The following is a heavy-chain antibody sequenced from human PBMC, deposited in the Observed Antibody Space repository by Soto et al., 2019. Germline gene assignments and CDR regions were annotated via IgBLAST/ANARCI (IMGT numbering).Heavy chain of an antibody. CDR1: GYTFTGYY. V-gene: IGHV1-2*04. D-gene: IGHD6-6*01. CDR2: INPNSGDT. CDR3: AGSIAADAFDY. Sequence: QVQLVQSGAEVKKPGASVKVSCKASGYTFTGYYMHWVRQAPGQGLEWMGWINPNSGDTNYAQKFQGWVTMTRDTSISTAYMELSRLRSDDTAVYYCAGSIAADAFDYWGQGTLVTVSS. J-gene: IGHJ4*02.